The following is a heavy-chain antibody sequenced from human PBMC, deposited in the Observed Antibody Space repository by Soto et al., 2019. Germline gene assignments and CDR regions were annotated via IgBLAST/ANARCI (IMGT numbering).Heavy chain of an antibody. V-gene: IGHV4-61*01. CDR2: IYVSGTT. Sequence: QVQLQESGPRLVQPSETLSLTCSVSGGSVSSDSYYWSWIRQPPGAGLEWIGYIYVSGTTNYNPSLESRVTIVVDSSKNQFSLKLSSVTAADTAVYYCARSPDSGDYVDYWGQGTLVAVSS. D-gene: IGHD4-17*01. CDR3: ARSPDSGDYVDY. CDR1: GGSVSSDSYY. J-gene: IGHJ4*02.